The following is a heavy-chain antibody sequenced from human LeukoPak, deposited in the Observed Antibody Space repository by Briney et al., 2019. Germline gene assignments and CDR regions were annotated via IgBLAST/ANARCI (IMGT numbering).Heavy chain of an antibody. CDR3: ARHYSYDFWSGYYVH. D-gene: IGHD3-3*01. CDR2: IKQDGSEK. CDR1: GFTFSSYE. Sequence: GGSLRLSCAASGFTFSSYEMNWVRQAPGKGLEWVANIKQDGSEKYYVDSVKGRFTISRDNAKNSLYLQMNSLRAEDTAVYYCARHYSYDFWSGYYVHWGQGTLVTVSS. V-gene: IGHV3-7*01. J-gene: IGHJ4*02.